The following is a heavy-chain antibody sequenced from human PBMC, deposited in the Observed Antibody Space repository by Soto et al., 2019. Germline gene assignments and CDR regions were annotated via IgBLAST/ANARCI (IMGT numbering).Heavy chain of an antibody. Sequence: QLQLQESGPGLVKPSETLSLTCTVSGGSISSSSYYWGWIRQPPGKGLEWIGSIYYSGSTYYNPSLKIRVTISVDTSKNQFSLKLSSVTAADTAVYYCASTGGYYYDSSGYYSPLPFDSWGQGTLVTVSS. CDR3: ASTGGYYYDSSGYYSPLPFDS. CDR1: GGSISSSSYY. CDR2: IYYSGST. D-gene: IGHD3-22*01. J-gene: IGHJ4*02. V-gene: IGHV4-39*01.